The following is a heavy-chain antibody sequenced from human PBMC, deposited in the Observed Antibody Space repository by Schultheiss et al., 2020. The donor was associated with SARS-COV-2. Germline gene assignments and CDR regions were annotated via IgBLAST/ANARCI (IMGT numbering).Heavy chain of an antibody. D-gene: IGHD6-19*01. Sequence: GGSLRLSCAASGFTFSSYAMHWVRQAPGKGLEWVAVISYDGSNKYYADSVKGRFTISRDNSKNTLYLQMSSLRAEDTAVYYCARGRIAVAGINYWGQGTLVTVSS. CDR1: GFTFSSYA. J-gene: IGHJ4*02. CDR3: ARGRIAVAGINY. V-gene: IGHV3-30*14. CDR2: ISYDGSNK.